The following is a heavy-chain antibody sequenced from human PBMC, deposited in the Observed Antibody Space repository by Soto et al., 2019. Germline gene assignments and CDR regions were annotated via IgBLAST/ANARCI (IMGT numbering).Heavy chain of an antibody. J-gene: IGHJ4*02. CDR3: ARIPHGTGHLDY. CDR2: ISYDGSNK. CDR1: GFTFSTYA. Sequence: QVQLVESGGGVVQPGRSLRLSCAASGFTFSTYAMHWVRQAPGKGLEWVALISYDGSNKYYADSVKGRFTISRDNSENMLYLQMNSLRAEDTAVYFCARIPHGTGHLDYWGQGTLVTVSS. V-gene: IGHV3-30*03. D-gene: IGHD1-26*01.